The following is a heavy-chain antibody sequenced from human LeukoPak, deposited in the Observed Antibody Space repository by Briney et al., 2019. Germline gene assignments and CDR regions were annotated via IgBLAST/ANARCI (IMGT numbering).Heavy chain of an antibody. CDR3: ARTLGYCSGGSCYALDAFDI. V-gene: IGHV3-7*01. D-gene: IGHD2-15*01. J-gene: IGHJ3*02. CDR1: GFTFSSYW. Sequence: GGSLRLSCAASGFTFSSYWLSWVRQTPGKGLEWVANIKQDGSEKYYVDSVKGRFAISRDNAKNSLYLQMNSLRAKDTAVYYCARTLGYCSGGSCYALDAFDIWGQGTLVTVSS. CDR2: IKQDGSEK.